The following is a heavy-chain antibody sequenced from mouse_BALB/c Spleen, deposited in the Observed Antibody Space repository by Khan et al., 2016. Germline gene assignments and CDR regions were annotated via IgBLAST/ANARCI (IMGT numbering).Heavy chain of an antibody. Sequence: EVKLLESGGGLVHPGGSLKLSCAASGFEFSRYWMSWVRQAPGKGLEWIGEINPDSYTINYTPSLKDKFIISRDNAKNTLYLQMSKVRSEDTALYYCARAEYYGYLADWGQGTLVTVSA. V-gene: IGHV4-1*02. CDR2: INPDSYTI. CDR1: GFEFSRYW. D-gene: IGHD1-1*01. J-gene: IGHJ3*01. CDR3: ARAEYYGYLAD.